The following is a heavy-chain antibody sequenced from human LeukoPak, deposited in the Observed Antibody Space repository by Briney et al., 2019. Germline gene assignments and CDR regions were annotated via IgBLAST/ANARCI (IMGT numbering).Heavy chain of an antibody. J-gene: IGHJ4*02. Sequence: NPSETLSLTCTVSGGSISSSSYYWGWIRQPPGKGLEWIGNIYYSGSTYYNPSLQSRVTISVDTTNNQFSLKLSSVTAADTAVYYCVRRSDLTTNVDYWGQGTLVTVSS. D-gene: IGHD2-15*01. CDR2: IYYSGST. V-gene: IGHV4-39*01. CDR1: GGSISSSSYY. CDR3: VRRSDLTTNVDY.